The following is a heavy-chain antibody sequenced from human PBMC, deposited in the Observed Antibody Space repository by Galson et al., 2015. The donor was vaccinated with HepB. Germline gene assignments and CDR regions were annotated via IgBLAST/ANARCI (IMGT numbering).Heavy chain of an antibody. CDR1: GYSFTSYW. CDR2: IDPSDSYT. CDR3: ARHRGKLGMVRDFDP. V-gene: IGHV5-10-1*01. Sequence: QSGAEVKKPGESLRISCKGSGYSFTSYWISWVRQMPGKGLEWMGRIDPSDSYTNYSPSLQGHVTISADESISTAHLQWSSLKASDTAMYYCARHRGKLGMVRDFDPWGQGTLVTVSS. J-gene: IGHJ5*02. D-gene: IGHD3-10*01.